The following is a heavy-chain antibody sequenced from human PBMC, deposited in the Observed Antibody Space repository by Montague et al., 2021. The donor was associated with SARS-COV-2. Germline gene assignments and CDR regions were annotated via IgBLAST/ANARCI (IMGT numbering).Heavy chain of an antibody. CDR2: IFHNGDS. Sequence: SETLSLTCLVSGGTISTDNLYWYWAWIRQPPGKGPEWIGSIFHNGDSYYNPSLNTRVTISIDTSRNHFSLSLTSVTAPDTAVYYCARHVSNLRAAVDYFDYWGQGTPVTASS. CDR3: ARHVSNLRAAVDYFDY. J-gene: IGHJ4*02. CDR1: GGTISTDNLYWY. V-gene: IGHV4-39*01. D-gene: IGHD5/OR15-5a*01.